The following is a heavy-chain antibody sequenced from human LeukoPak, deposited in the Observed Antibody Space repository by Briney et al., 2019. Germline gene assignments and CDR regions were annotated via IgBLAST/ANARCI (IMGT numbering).Heavy chain of an antibody. CDR1: GYTYPRYE. J-gene: IGHJ4*02. Sequence: GSVNVSCKASGYTYPRYEINWVRPATGQGGEGMGWVNPNRGKTGNAQKFQGRVTKTSHTYIGTAYMELSSVRAEDTGVYYCARDSTGPLDYWGQATLVTVSS. CDR2: VNPNRGKT. CDR3: ARDSTGPLDY. D-gene: IGHD3-22*01. V-gene: IGHV1-8*01.